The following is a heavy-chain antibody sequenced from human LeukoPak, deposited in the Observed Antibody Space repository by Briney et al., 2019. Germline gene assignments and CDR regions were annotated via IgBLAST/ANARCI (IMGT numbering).Heavy chain of an antibody. CDR1: GFTFSDHF. Sequence: GGSLRLSCAVSGFTFSDHFLDWVRQAPGKGLEWVGRSRSKAKSYTTEYAASVKGRFTISRDDSTNSLYLQMNSLKIEDTAIYYCVRVGSVAGSDYLDYWGQGTLATVSS. V-gene: IGHV3-72*01. CDR2: SRSKAKSYTT. D-gene: IGHD6-19*01. J-gene: IGHJ4*02. CDR3: VRVGSVAGSDYLDY.